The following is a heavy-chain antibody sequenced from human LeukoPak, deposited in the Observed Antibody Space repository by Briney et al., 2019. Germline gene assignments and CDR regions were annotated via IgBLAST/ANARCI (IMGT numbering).Heavy chain of an antibody. J-gene: IGHJ6*03. CDR3: ARDGVAVAGNTEFYYYYYMDV. D-gene: IGHD6-19*01. CDR2: INSDGSST. V-gene: IGHV3-74*01. Sequence: GGSLRLSCAASGFTFSSYWMHWVRQAPGKGLVWVSRINSDGSSTSYADSVKGRFTISRDNAKNTLYLQMNSLRAEDTAVYYCARDGVAVAGNTEFYYYYYMDVWGKGTTVTVSS. CDR1: GFTFSSYW.